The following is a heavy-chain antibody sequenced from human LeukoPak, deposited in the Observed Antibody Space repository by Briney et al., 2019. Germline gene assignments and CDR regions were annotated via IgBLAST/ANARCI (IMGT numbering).Heavy chain of an antibody. CDR3: AKETGGYYDSSGCYSY. D-gene: IGHD3-22*01. CDR2: INHSGST. V-gene: IGHV4-34*01. J-gene: IGHJ4*02. CDR1: GESFSGYY. Sequence: SETLSLTCAVYGESFSGYYWNWIRQPPGKGLEWIGEINHSGSTNYNPSLKSRVTISVDTSKNQFSLRLSSVTAADTAVYYCAKETGGYYDSSGCYSYWGQGTLVTVSS.